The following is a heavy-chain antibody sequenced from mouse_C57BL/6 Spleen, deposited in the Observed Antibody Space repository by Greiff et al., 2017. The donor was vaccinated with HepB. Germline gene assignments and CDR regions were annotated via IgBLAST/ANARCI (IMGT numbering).Heavy chain of an antibody. CDR2: INPSTGGT. D-gene: IGHD1-1*01. J-gene: IGHJ3*01. CDR3: ARGEDYYGREFAY. Sequence: VQLQQSGPELVKPGASVKISCKASGYSFTGYYMNWVKQSPEKSLEWIGEINPSTGGTTYNQKFKAKATLTVDKSSSTAYMQLKSLTSEDSAVYYCARGEDYYGREFAYWGQGTLVTVSA. V-gene: IGHV1-42*01. CDR1: GYSFTGYY.